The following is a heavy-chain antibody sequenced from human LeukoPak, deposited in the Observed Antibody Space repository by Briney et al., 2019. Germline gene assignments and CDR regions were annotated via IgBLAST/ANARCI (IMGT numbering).Heavy chain of an antibody. CDR2: ISSSSTI. D-gene: IGHD6-6*01. J-gene: IGHJ4*02. Sequence: GGSLRLSCAASGFTFSSYSMNWVRQAPGKGLEWVSYISSSSTIYYADSVKGRFTISRDNAKNSLYLQMNSLRAEDTAVYYCARRYSSSLYFDYWGQGTLVTVSS. V-gene: IGHV3-48*04. CDR3: ARRYSSSLYFDY. CDR1: GFTFSSYS.